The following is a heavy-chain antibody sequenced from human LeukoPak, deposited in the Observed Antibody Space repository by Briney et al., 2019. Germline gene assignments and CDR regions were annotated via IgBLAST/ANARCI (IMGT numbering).Heavy chain of an antibody. CDR1: GLTFSNYA. V-gene: IGHV3-23*01. Sequence: PGGSLRLSCAASGLTFSNYAMSWVRQAPGKGLEWVSGISGSAFSTDYADSVKGRFTISRDNSRNTLYLQMNSLRGDDTAVCYCVKGLGVDDNWGQGTLVTVSS. J-gene: IGHJ4*02. CDR2: ISGSAFST. D-gene: IGHD3-10*01. CDR3: VKGLGVDDN.